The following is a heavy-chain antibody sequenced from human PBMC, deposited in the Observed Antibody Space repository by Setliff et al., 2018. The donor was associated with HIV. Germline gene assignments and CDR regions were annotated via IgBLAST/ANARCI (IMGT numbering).Heavy chain of an antibody. Sequence: GASVKVSCKASGYSFTTYAISWVRQAPGQGLEWMGGIIPIFGTANYAQKFQGRLTMTKDTSTSTVYMQLSSLRSEDTAVYYCVRTIYEWGAFDVWGQGTMVTVSS. CDR2: IIPIFGTA. CDR1: GYSFTTYA. D-gene: IGHD2-8*01. CDR3: VRTIYEWGAFDV. V-gene: IGHV1-69*05. J-gene: IGHJ3*01.